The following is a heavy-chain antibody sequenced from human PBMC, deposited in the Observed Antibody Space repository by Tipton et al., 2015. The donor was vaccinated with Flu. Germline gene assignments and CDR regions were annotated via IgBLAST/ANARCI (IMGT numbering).Heavy chain of an antibody. CDR2: IYNNQYT. V-gene: IGHV4-59*02. CDR1: GGFVSSYY. Sequence: TLSLTCTVSGGFVSSYYWNWIRQPPGKGLEWIGYIYNNQYTKYNLSLKSRVTVSVDPSMSQFSLRLTSVTAADTAVYYCARDPSLGMPDYFDSWGQGILVTAYS. CDR3: ARDPSLGMPDYFDS. J-gene: IGHJ4*02. D-gene: IGHD2-2*01.